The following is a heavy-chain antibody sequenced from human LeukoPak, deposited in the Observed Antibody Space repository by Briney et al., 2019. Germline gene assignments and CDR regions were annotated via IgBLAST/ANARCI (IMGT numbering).Heavy chain of an antibody. Sequence: GGPLRLSCAASGFTFSSYSMNWVRQAPGKGLEWVSSISSSSSYIYYADSVKGRFTISRDNAKNSLYLQMNSLRAEDTAVYYCARDPEGVYGDYYFDYWGQGTLVTVSS. V-gene: IGHV3-21*01. CDR1: GFTFSSYS. CDR3: ARDPEGVYGDYYFDY. CDR2: ISSSSSYI. D-gene: IGHD4-17*01. J-gene: IGHJ4*02.